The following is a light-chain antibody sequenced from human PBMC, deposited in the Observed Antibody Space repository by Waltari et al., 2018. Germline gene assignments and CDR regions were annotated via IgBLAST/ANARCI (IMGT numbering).Light chain of an antibody. Sequence: ESVLTQSPATLSLSPGERATLSCRASQSVRSYLAWYQQKPGQAPRLLIYDASNRATGIPARFSGSASGTDFTLTISSLEPEDVAVYYCQQRSNWPLTFGGGTKVEI. V-gene: IGKV3-11*01. CDR3: QQRSNWPLT. CDR1: QSVRSY. CDR2: DAS. J-gene: IGKJ4*01.